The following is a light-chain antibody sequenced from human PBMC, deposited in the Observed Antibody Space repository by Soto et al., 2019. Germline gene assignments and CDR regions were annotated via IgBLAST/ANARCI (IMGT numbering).Light chain of an antibody. CDR1: SSDVGANNY. V-gene: IGLV2-8*01. J-gene: IGLJ1*01. CDR3: ISYATANLV. CDR2: EVT. Sequence: QSALTQPPSASGSPGQSVTISCTGTSSDVGANNYVSWYQQHPGKAPKLMIYEVTKRPSGVPDRFSGSKSGNTASLTGSGLHPEYHPHYYSISYATANLVFGTRTKVTLL.